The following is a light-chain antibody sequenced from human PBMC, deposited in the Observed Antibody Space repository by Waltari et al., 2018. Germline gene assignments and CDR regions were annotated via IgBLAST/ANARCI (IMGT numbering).Light chain of an antibody. J-gene: IGKJ1*01. CDR3: HQYYSNPQT. CDR2: WAS. CDR1: KSILADSDNKNF. Sequence: DIVMTQSPDSLALSLGKKSTIICKHSKSILADSDNKNFLAWYQQKVGQPPKLLMYWASKLESGVPVRFRGSGFATDFTLTISSLQAEDVAVYFCHQYYSNPQTFGQGTKVEIK. V-gene: IGKV4-1*01.